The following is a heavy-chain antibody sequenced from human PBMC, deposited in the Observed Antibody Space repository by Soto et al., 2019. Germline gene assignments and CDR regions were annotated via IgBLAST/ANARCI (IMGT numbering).Heavy chain of an antibody. D-gene: IGHD6-13*01. CDR2: ISYGGST. CDR1: GGSISSGGYY. Sequence: SETLSLTCTVSGGSISSGGYYWSWIRQHPGKGLEWIGYISYGGSTYYNPSLKSRVTISVDTSKNQFSLKLSSVTAADTAVYYCASTIIATTGTFDYWGQGTLVTVSS. CDR3: ASTIIATTGTFDY. V-gene: IGHV4-31*03. J-gene: IGHJ4*02.